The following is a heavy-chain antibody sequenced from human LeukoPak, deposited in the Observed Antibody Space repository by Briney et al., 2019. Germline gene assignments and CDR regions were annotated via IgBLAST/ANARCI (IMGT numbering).Heavy chain of an antibody. CDR2: IYYTGTT. D-gene: IGHD3-22*01. V-gene: IGHV4-59*08. J-gene: IGHJ3*02. Sequence: SETLSLTCTVSGGSISSHYWTWIRQPPGKGLEWIGYIYYTGTTNYNPSLKSRVTISLDTSNNRFSLKLSSVTAADTAMYYCARHHYYDGSGYSEDAFDIWGQRTMVTVSS. CDR3: ARHHYYDGSGYSEDAFDI. CDR1: GGSISSHY.